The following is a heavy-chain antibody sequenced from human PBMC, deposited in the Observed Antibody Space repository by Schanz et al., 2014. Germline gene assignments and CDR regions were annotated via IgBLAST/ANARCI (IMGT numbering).Heavy chain of an antibody. J-gene: IGHJ4*02. CDR3: ARGTGTFDS. CDR1: GFTFSDSW. D-gene: IGHD3-9*01. CDR2: TSNDGSFT. Sequence: EVQLVESGGGLVQPGGSLRLSCAASGFTFSDSWMHWVRQAPGKGLVWVSRTSNDGSFTTFADSVKGRFTVSRGNSESTMYLQMNNLRADDTAVYYCARGTGTFDSWGQGTLVTVSS. V-gene: IGHV3-74*01.